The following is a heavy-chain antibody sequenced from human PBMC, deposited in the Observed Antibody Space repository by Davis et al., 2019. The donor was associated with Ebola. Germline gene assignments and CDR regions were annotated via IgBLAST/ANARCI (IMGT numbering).Heavy chain of an antibody. Sequence: PGGSLRLSCAASGFTLSSYGMHWVRQAPGKGLEWVAVISYDGSNKYYADSVKGRFTISRDNSKNTLYLQMNSLRAEDTAVYYCAKDPEMATPYWGQGTLVTVSS. D-gene: IGHD5-24*01. J-gene: IGHJ4*02. V-gene: IGHV3-30*18. CDR1: GFTLSSYG. CDR3: AKDPEMATPY. CDR2: ISYDGSNK.